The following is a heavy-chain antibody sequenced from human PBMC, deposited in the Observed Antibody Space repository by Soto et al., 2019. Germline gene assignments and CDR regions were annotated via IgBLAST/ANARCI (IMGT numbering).Heavy chain of an antibody. J-gene: IGHJ4*02. D-gene: IGHD6-19*01. CDR2: INAGNGNT. Sequence: ASVKVSCKASGYTFTSYAMHWVRQAPGQRLEWMGWINAGNGNTKYSQKFQGRVTITRDTSASTAYMELSSLRSEDTAVYYCARVVIAVARFDYWGQGTLVTVSS. V-gene: IGHV1-3*01. CDR3: ARVVIAVARFDY. CDR1: GYTFTSYA.